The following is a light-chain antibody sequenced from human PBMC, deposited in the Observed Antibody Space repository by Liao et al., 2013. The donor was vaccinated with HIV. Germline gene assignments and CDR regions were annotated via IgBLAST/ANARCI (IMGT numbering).Light chain of an antibody. J-gene: IGLJ2*01. CDR1: ELGDEY. CDR3: QSWDSATVL. CDR2: QGD. V-gene: IGLV3-1*01. Sequence: SYEVTQPPSLSVSPGQTATITCAGDELGDEYICWYQQRPGQSPILVIYQGDQRPSGIPERFSGSHSGSTATLTISGAQAMDEAHYYCQSWDSATVLFGGGTKLTVL.